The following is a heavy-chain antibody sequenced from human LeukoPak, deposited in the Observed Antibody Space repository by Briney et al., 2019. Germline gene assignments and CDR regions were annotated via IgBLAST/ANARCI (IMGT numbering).Heavy chain of an antibody. V-gene: IGHV5-51*01. CDR1: GYKFTSYW. D-gene: IGHD3-9*01. J-gene: IGHJ3*02. CDR2: IYPGDSDT. Sequence: GDSLKISCKASGYKFTSYWIAWVRQMPGKGLEWMGIIYPGDSDTRYSPSFQGQVTISADKSISTAYLQWSSLKASDTAMYYCARRSHYDILTGYYISAFDIWGQGTMVTVSS. CDR3: ARRSHYDILTGYYISAFDI.